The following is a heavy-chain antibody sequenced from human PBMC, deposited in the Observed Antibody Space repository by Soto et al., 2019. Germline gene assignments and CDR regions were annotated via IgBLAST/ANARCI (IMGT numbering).Heavy chain of an antibody. CDR2: IYYSGST. V-gene: IGHV4-39*01. D-gene: IGHD6-6*01. CDR3: AISSSRGGVYAAGAFDAFDI. J-gene: IGHJ3*02. CDR1: GGSISSSSYY. Sequence: QLQLQESGPGLVKPSETLSLTCTVSGGSISSSSYYWGWIRQPPGKGLEWIGSIYYSGSTYYNPSLKSRVTISVDTSKNQFSLKLSSVTAADTAVYYCAISSSRGGVYAAGAFDAFDIWGQGTMVTVSS.